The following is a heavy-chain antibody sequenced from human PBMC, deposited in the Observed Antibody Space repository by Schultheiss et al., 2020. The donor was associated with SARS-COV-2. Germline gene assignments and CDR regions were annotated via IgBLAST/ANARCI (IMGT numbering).Heavy chain of an antibody. CDR3: ARDPRGDYLDY. D-gene: IGHD4-17*01. V-gene: IGHV3-30*03. CDR2: ISYDGSNK. CDR1: GFTFSSYG. Sequence: GGSLRLSCAASGFTFSSYGMHWVRQALGKGLEWVAVISYDGSNKYYADSVKGRFTISRDNSKNTLYLQMNSLRAEDTAVYYCARDPRGDYLDYWGQGTLVTVSS. J-gene: IGHJ4*02.